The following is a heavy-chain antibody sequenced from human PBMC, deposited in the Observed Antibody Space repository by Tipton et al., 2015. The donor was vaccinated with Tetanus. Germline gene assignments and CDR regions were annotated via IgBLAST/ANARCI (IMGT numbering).Heavy chain of an antibody. CDR3: ARGGGKPYSSGWQFDY. D-gene: IGHD6-25*01. Sequence: TLSLTCAVSGGSISSGGYSWSWIRQPPGKGLEWIGYIYHSGSTYYNPSLKSRVTISVDRSKNQFSLKLSSVTAADTAVYYCARGGGKPYSSGWQFDYWGQGTLVTVSS. CDR1: GGSISSGGYS. CDR2: IYHSGST. J-gene: IGHJ4*02. V-gene: IGHV4-30-2*01.